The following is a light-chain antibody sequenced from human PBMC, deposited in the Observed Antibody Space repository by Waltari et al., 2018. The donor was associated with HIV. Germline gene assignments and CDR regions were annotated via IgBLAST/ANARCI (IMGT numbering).Light chain of an antibody. V-gene: IGLV1-40*01. CDR2: GNS. J-gene: IGLJ2*01. Sequence: QSVLPHPPSVSGAPGQRVPIPCTGRSSNLGAGYDVNRFQQLPGTAPKLLIYGNSNRPSGVPDRFSGSKSGTSASLAITGLQAEDEADYYCQSYDSSLSAPVVFGGGTKLTVL. CDR3: QSYDSSLSAPVV. CDR1: SSNLGAGYD.